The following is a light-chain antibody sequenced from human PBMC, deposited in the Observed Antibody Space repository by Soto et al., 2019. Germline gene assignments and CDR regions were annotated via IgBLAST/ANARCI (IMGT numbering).Light chain of an antibody. CDR3: QQYNQWPLT. CDR1: QSVSNN. Sequence: EIVMTQSPATLSVSPGERAILSCRASQSVSNNLAWYQQKPGQAPSLLIYHASTRATGIPARISGSGSGTDLTLTISSLQSEDFAVYYCQQYNQWPLTFGGGTKVEIK. J-gene: IGKJ4*01. CDR2: HAS. V-gene: IGKV3-15*01.